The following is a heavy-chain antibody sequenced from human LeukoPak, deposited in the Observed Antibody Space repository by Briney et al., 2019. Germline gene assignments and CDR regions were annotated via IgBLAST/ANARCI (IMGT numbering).Heavy chain of an antibody. CDR3: ARLVYYDSSGYYFYFDF. V-gene: IGHV4-61*02. J-gene: IGHJ4*02. CDR1: GGSISSGSYY. Sequence: SETLSLTCTVSGGSISSGSYYWSWIRQPAGKGLEWIGRIYTSGSTNYNPSLKSRVTISVDTSKNQFSLKMSSVTAADTAVYYCARLVYYDSSGYYFYFDFWGQGTLVAVSS. CDR2: IYTSGST. D-gene: IGHD3-22*01.